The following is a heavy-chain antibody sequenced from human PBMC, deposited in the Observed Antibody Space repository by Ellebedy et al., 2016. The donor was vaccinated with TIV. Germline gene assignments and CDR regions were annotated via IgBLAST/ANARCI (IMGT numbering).Heavy chain of an antibody. J-gene: IGHJ4*02. CDR3: ARDDYYDSSGYDAGGFGGY. Sequence: SETLSLTXTVSGYSISSGYYWGWIRQPPGKGLEWIGSIYHSGSTYYNPSLKSRVTISVDTSKNQFSLKLSSVTAADTAVYYCARDDYYDSSGYDAGGFGGYWGQGTLATVSS. CDR2: IYHSGST. D-gene: IGHD3-22*01. V-gene: IGHV4-38-2*02. CDR1: GYSISSGYY.